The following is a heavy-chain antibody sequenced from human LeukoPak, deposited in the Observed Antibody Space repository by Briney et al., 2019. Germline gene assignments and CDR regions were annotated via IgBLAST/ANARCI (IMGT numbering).Heavy chain of an antibody. D-gene: IGHD3-22*01. CDR3: ARPSNDYYDSSGYAAESAFDI. J-gene: IGHJ3*02. CDR2: IYTSGST. CDR1: GGSISSGSYY. V-gene: IGHV4-61*02. Sequence: SETLSLTCTVSGGSISSGSYYWSWIRQPAGKGLEWIGRIYTSGSTNYNPSLKSRVTISVDTSKNQFSLKLSSVTAADTAVYYCARPSNDYYDSSGYAAESAFDIWGQGTMVTVSS.